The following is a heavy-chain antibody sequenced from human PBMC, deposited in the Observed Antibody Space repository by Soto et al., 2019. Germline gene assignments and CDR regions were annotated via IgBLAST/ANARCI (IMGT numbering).Heavy chain of an antibody. CDR3: AKDADELERLPYYFDY. CDR2: ISYDGSNK. D-gene: IGHD1-1*01. Sequence: PGGSLRLSCAASGFTFSSYGMHWVRQAPGKGLEWVAVISYDGSNKYYADSVKGRFTISRDNSKNTLYLQMNSLRAEDTAVYYCAKDADELERLPYYFDYWGQGTLVTVSS. J-gene: IGHJ4*02. V-gene: IGHV3-30*18. CDR1: GFTFSSYG.